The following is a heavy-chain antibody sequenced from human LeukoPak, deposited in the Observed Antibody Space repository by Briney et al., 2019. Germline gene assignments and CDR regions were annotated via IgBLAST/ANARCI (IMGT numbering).Heavy chain of an antibody. Sequence: SVKVSCKASGGTFSSYAISWVRQAPGQGLEWMGGIIPIFGTANYAQKFQDRVTITADESTSAAYMELSSLRSEDTAVYYCARGQDTAMVIGGLYYFDYRGQGTLVTVSS. D-gene: IGHD5-18*01. CDR1: GGTFSSYA. J-gene: IGHJ4*02. V-gene: IGHV1-69*01. CDR2: IIPIFGTA. CDR3: ARGQDTAMVIGGLYYFDY.